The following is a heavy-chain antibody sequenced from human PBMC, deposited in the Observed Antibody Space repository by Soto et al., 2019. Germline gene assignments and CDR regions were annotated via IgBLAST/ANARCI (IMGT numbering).Heavy chain of an antibody. Sequence: GGSMRLSCAASGFPFSSYVMHWVRQAPGKGLEWVAVISYDGSNKYYADSVKGRFTISRDNSKNTLYLQMNSLRAEDTAVYYCAKAADTAMVTPSDYWGQGTLVTVSS. V-gene: IGHV3-30*18. CDR2: ISYDGSNK. CDR1: GFPFSSYV. D-gene: IGHD5-18*01. CDR3: AKAADTAMVTPSDY. J-gene: IGHJ4*02.